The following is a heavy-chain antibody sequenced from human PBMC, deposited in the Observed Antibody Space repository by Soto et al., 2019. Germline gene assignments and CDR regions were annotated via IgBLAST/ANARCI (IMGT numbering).Heavy chain of an antibody. CDR3: ARDHGVVAGAEVHYYGIDV. D-gene: IGHD2-2*01. Sequence: QVQLQESGPGLVKPSQTLSLICTVSVGSISSDNSYWSWLRQHPGKGLEWIGYIFYSGSTYYNPSHSSRVTISVDAYKTHNALKVTSVPAADTALYCCARDHGVVAGAEVHYYGIDVWGQGTKVTVS. CDR2: IFYSGST. V-gene: IGHV4-31*03. CDR1: VGSISSDNSY. J-gene: IGHJ6*02.